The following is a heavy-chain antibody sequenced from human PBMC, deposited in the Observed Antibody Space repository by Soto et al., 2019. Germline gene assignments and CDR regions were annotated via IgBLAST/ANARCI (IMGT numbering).Heavy chain of an antibody. D-gene: IGHD3-22*01. J-gene: IGHJ3*02. CDR3: ARSQRSGYFPYAFDI. Sequence: QVQLVQSGAEVKKPGASVKVSCKASGYTFTSYAMHWVRQAPGQRLEWMGWINAGNGNTKYSQKFQGRVTITRDTSASTAYMELSSLTSEDTAVYYCARSQRSGYFPYAFDIWGQGTMVTVSS. CDR2: INAGNGNT. CDR1: GYTFTSYA. V-gene: IGHV1-3*01.